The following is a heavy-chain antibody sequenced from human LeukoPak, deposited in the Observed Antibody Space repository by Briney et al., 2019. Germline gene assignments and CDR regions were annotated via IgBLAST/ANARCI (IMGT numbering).Heavy chain of an antibody. D-gene: IGHD6-19*01. V-gene: IGHV3-30*03. CDR2: ISYHGSNK. CDR3: ASDQYSSGWSFDY. Sequence: GGSLRLSCAASGFTFSSYGMHWVRQAPGKGLEWVAVISYHGSNKYYADSVKGRFTISRDNSKNTLYLQMNSLSAEDTAVYYCASDQYSSGWSFDYWGQGTLVTVSS. J-gene: IGHJ4*02. CDR1: GFTFSSYG.